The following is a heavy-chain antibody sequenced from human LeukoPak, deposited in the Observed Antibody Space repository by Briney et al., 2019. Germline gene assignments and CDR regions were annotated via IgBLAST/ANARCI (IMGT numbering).Heavy chain of an antibody. J-gene: IGHJ4*02. CDR1: GFTFSSYA. CDR3: ARSPLGIAPFDY. D-gene: IGHD7-27*01. CDR2: IRNKANGYTT. Sequence: GGSLRLSCAASGFTFSSYAMSWVRQAPGKGLEWVARIRNKANGYTTEYAASVKGRFTISGDDSENSLYLQMDSLKTEDTAVYYCARSPLGIAPFDYWGQGTLVTVSS. V-gene: IGHV3-72*01.